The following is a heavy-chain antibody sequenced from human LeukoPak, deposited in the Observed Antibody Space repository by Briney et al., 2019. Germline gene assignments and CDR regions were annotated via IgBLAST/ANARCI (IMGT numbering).Heavy chain of an antibody. CDR2: TYYRSKWYN. CDR1: GDSVSSNSAA. V-gene: IGHV6-1*01. Sequence: SQTLSLTCAISGDSVSSNSAAWNWIRQSPSRGLEWLGRTYYRSKWYNDYAVSVKSRITINPDTSKNQFSLQLNSVTPEDTAVYYCARWEEVRGFGANYYYYMDVWGKGTTVTVSS. D-gene: IGHD3-10*01. CDR3: ARWEEVRGFGANYYYYMDV. J-gene: IGHJ6*03.